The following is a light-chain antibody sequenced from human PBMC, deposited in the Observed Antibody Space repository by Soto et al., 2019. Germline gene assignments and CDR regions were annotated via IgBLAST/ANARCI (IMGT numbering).Light chain of an antibody. V-gene: IGKV1-5*01. Sequence: DIPMTQSPSTLSASVGWRVTITCRASQSINSWLAWYQQKPGKAPKILIHDASSLESGVPSRFSGSGSGTEFTLTISSLKPDDFATYYCQQYNTYRTFGQGTKVDIK. CDR3: QQYNTYRT. CDR1: QSINSW. CDR2: DAS. J-gene: IGKJ1*01.